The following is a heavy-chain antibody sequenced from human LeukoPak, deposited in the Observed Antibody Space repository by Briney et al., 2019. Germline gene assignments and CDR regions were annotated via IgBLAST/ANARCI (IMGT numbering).Heavy chain of an antibody. CDR2: VVGNGGTT. CDR1: GFTFTTYT. J-gene: IGHJ4*02. CDR3: ARERDFYYIFS. D-gene: IGHD2/OR15-2a*01. V-gene: IGHV3-64*01. Sequence: GGSLRLSCAASGFTFTTYTIHWVRQAPGQGLEYVSAVVGNGGTTFYANSVKGRFTISRDNSKNTLYLQMDSLRAEDTAVYYCARERDFYYIFSWGRGALVTVSS.